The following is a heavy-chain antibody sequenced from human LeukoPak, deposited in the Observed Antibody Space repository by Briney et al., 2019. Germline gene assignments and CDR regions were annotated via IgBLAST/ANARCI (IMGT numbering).Heavy chain of an antibody. Sequence: SETLSLTCAVYGGSFSGYYWSWIRQPPGKGLEWIGEINHSGSTNYNPSLKSRVTISVDTSKNQFSLKLSSVTAADTAVYYCARLPGVVVTASKYFDLWGRGTLVTVSS. CDR1: GGSFSGYY. J-gene: IGHJ2*01. CDR2: INHSGST. V-gene: IGHV4-34*01. D-gene: IGHD2-21*02. CDR3: ARLPGVVVTASKYFDL.